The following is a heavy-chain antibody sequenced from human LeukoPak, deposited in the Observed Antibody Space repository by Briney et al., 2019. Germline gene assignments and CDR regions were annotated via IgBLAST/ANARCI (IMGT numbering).Heavy chain of an antibody. V-gene: IGHV1-18*01. CDR1: GYTFTNFG. CDR2: ISAYNNDA. Sequence: GASVKVSCKASGYTFTNFGITWVRQAPGQGLEWMGWISAYNNDANYAQKLQDRLTMTTDTSTTTAYLELRSLRSDDTAVYYCARDHSSSCQLLDYWGQGTLVTVSS. D-gene: IGHD6-13*01. CDR3: ARDHSSSCQLLDY. J-gene: IGHJ4*02.